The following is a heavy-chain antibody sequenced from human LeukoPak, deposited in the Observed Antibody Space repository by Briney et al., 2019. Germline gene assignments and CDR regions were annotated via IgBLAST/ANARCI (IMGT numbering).Heavy chain of an antibody. CDR3: ARHRSSIYYDSSGYLDY. D-gene: IGHD3-22*01. V-gene: IGHV4-61*02. Sequence: PSQTLSLTCTVSGGSISSGSYYWRWIRQPAGKGLEWIGRIYTSGSTNYNPSLKSRVTISVDTSKNQFSLKLSSVTAADTAVYYCARHRSSIYYDSSGYLDYWGQGTLVTVSS. CDR1: GGSISSGSYY. CDR2: IYTSGST. J-gene: IGHJ4*02.